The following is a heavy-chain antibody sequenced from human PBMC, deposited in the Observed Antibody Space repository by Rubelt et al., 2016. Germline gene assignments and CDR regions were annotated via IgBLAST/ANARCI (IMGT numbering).Heavy chain of an antibody. V-gene: IGHV1-69*09. CDR3: LRGPREDVCDI. Sequence: QVQLVQSGSELKKPGASVKVSCKASGYTFTSYAVNWVRQAPGQGLEWMGQVIPILGIAKYAQRFQDRVTITADKATRTSDMQVSSLRTEDTAVYYCLRGPREDVCDIWGQGTMVTVSS. CDR1: GYTFTSYA. J-gene: IGHJ3*02. CDR2: VIPILGIA.